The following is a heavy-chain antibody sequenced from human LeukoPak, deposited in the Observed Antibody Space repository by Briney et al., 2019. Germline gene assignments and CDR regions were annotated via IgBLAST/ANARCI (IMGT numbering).Heavy chain of an antibody. Sequence: HAGGSLRLSCAASGFTFSSYSMNWVRQAPGKGLEWVSYISSSSSTIYYADSVKGRFTISRDNAKNSLYLQMNSLRADDTAVYYCARVLHKRNYDSSVYYAYWGQGTLVTVSS. J-gene: IGHJ4*02. CDR3: ARVLHKRNYDSSVYYAY. D-gene: IGHD3-22*01. CDR2: ISSSSSTI. V-gene: IGHV3-48*01. CDR1: GFTFSSYS.